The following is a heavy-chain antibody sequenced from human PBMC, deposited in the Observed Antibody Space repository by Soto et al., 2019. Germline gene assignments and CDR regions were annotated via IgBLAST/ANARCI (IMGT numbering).Heavy chain of an antibody. D-gene: IGHD3-16*01. CDR2: ISGSGGST. V-gene: IGHV3-23*01. CDR3: APWGRITADTKTP. J-gene: IGHJ5*02. CDR1: GFTFSSYA. Sequence: EVQLLESGGGLVQPGGSLRLSCAASGFTFSSYAMSWVRQAPGKGLEWVSAISGSGGSTYYADSVKGRFTISRDNSKNTLYLQMNRLTAEDTAVYYCAPWGRITADTKTPWVQGTLVTVSS.